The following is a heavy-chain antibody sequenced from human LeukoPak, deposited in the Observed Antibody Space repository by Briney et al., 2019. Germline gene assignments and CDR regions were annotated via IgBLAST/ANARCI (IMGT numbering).Heavy chain of an antibody. V-gene: IGHV4-39*07. CDR3: ARAYSSVLDY. CDR2: IYYSGST. Sequence: SETLSLTCTVSGGSISSSSYYWGWIRQPPGKGLEWIGSIYYSGSTYYNPSLKSRVTISVDTSKNQFSLKLSSVTAADTAVYYCARAYSSVLDYWGQGTLVTVSS. J-gene: IGHJ4*02. D-gene: IGHD5-18*01. CDR1: GGSISSSSYY.